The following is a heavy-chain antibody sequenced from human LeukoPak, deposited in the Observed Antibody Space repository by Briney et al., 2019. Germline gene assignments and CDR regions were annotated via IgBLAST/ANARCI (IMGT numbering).Heavy chain of an antibody. Sequence: VASVRVSCKTSGYSFTDYYMHWLRQAPGQVLKWMGWINPKTGGSNAAQKFQGRVTLTRDTSISTAYMELSSLTSDDTAIYYCARDQGRTSGYILGWFDPWGQGTLVTVSS. V-gene: IGHV1-2*02. D-gene: IGHD2/OR15-2a*01. CDR2: INPKTGGS. CDR3: ARDQGRTSGYILGWFDP. CDR1: GYSFTDYY. J-gene: IGHJ5*02.